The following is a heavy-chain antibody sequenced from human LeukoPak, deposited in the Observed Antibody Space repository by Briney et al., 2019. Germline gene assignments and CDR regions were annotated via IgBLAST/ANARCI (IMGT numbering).Heavy chain of an antibody. V-gene: IGHV1-69*13. CDR1: GGTFSSYA. Sequence: ASVKVSCKASGGTFSSYAISWVRQAPGQGLEWMGGIIPIFGTANYAQKFQGRVTITADESTSTAYMELRSLRSDDTAVYYCARDSGYDEAFDYWGQGTLVTVSS. J-gene: IGHJ4*02. CDR3: ARDSGYDEAFDY. D-gene: IGHD5-12*01. CDR2: IIPIFGTA.